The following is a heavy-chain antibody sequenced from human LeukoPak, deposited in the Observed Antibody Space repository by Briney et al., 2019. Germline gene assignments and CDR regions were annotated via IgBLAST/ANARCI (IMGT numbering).Heavy chain of an antibody. CDR2: IYYSGST. CDR1: GGSISSSSYY. V-gene: IGHV4-39*01. Sequence: SETLSLTCTVSGGSISSSSYYWGWIRQPPGKGLEWIGSIYYSGSTYYNPSLKSRVTISVDTSKNQFSLKLSSVTAADTAVYYCARLRGKVVPAAMRLHYYYYMDVWGKGTTVTISS. D-gene: IGHD2-2*01. CDR3: ARLRGKVVPAAMRLHYYYYMDV. J-gene: IGHJ6*03.